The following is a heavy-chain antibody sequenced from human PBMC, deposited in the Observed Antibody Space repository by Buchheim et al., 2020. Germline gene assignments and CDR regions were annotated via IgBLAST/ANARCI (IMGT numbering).Heavy chain of an antibody. CDR3: VAAGN. CDR1: GFTFSNYN. V-gene: IGHV3-48*02. Sequence: EVQLAESGGGLVQPGGSLRLSCAASGFTFSNYNMNWVRQAPGKGLEWVSYISSSTSSIYYADSVKGRFTISRDNAKSSLYLQMNSLRDADTAVYYCVAAGNWGQGTL. J-gene: IGHJ4*02. D-gene: IGHD6-13*01. CDR2: ISSSTSSI.